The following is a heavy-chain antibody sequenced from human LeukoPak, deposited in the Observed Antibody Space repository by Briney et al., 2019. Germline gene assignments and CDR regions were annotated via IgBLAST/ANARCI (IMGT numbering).Heavy chain of an antibody. CDR3: ARAGYYDFWGSISDFDY. V-gene: IGHV4-4*07. D-gene: IGHD3-3*01. Sequence: SETLSLTCTVSGGSISSYYWSWIRQPAGKGLEWIGRIYTSGSTNYNPSLKSRVTMSVDTSKNQFSLKLSSVTAADTAVYYCARAGYYDFWGSISDFDYWGQGTLVTVSS. CDR1: GGSISSYY. J-gene: IGHJ4*02. CDR2: IYTSGST.